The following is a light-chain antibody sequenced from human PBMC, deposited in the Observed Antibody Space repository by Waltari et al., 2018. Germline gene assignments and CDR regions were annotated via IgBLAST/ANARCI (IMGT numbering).Light chain of an antibody. CDR3: CSFTSSTTGI. J-gene: IGLJ2*01. CDR2: DAT. CDR1: SSDSGGFNY. V-gene: IGLV2-14*03. Sequence: SALTQPDSVSGSPGQSITISFSGISSDSGGFNYVSWYQQHPGEAPKVIIYDATNRPSGVSNRFSGSKSGSSASLTISGLQPEDEADYYCCSFTSSTTGIFGGGTKLTVL.